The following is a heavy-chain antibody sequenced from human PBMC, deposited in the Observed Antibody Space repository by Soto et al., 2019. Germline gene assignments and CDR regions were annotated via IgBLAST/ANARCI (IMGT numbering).Heavy chain of an antibody. V-gene: IGHV4-30-4*01. Sequence: SETLSLTCTVSGGSISSGDYYWSWIRQPPGKGLEWIGYIYYSGSTYYNPSLKSRVTISVDRSKNQFSLKLSSVTAADTAVYYCARVVVVAATPYFDDWGQGTLVTVSS. CDR3: ARVVVVAATPYFDD. CDR2: IYYSGST. CDR1: GGSISSGDYY. J-gene: IGHJ4*02. D-gene: IGHD2-15*01.